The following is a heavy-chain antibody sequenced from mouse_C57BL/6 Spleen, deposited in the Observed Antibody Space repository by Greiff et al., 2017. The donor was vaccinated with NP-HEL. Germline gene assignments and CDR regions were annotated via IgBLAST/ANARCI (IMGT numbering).Heavy chain of an antibody. CDR2: IYPGDGDT. D-gene: IGHD4-1*02. V-gene: IGHV1-82*01. CDR3: ARVFLNWDLYAMDY. Sequence: QVQLQQSGPELVKPGASVKISCKASGYAFSSSWMNWVKQRPGKGLEWIGRIYPGDGDTNYNGKFKGKATLTADKSSSTAYMQLSSLTSEDSAVYFCARVFLNWDLYAMDYWGQGTSVTVSS. CDR1: GYAFSSSW. J-gene: IGHJ4*01.